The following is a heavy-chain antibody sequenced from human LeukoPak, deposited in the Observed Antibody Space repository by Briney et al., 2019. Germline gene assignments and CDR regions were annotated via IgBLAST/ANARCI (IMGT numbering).Heavy chain of an antibody. CDR1: GASISSRSYY. V-gene: IGHV4-39*07. CDR3: ARDPGYYGMDV. Sequence: AETLSLTCTVSGASISSRSYYWGWIRQPPGKGLEWIGTISYSGSTYYNPSLKSRLTISVDTSKNQFSLKLSFVTAADTAVYYCARDPGYYGMDVWGQGTTVSVSS. CDR2: ISYSGST. J-gene: IGHJ6*02.